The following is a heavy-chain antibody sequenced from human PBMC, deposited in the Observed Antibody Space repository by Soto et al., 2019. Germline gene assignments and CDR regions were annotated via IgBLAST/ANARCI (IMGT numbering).Heavy chain of an antibody. CDR3: ARDLGYGETDIDY. CDR1: GFTFSSYA. CDR2: ISYDGSNK. D-gene: IGHD4-17*01. V-gene: IGHV3-30-3*01. Sequence: QVQLVESGGGVVQPGRSLRLSCAASGFTFSSYAMHWVRQAPGKGLEWVAVISYDGSNKYYADSVKGRFTISRDNSKNTLYRQMNSLRAEDTAVYYCARDLGYGETDIDYWGQGTLVTVSS. J-gene: IGHJ4*02.